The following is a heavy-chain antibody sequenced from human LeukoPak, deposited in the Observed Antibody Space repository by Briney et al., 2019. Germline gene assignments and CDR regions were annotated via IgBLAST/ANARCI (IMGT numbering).Heavy chain of an antibody. V-gene: IGHV3-21*01. J-gene: IGHJ4*02. CDR1: GFTFSSYA. CDR2: ITSGSTYI. Sequence: GGSLRLSCAASGFTFSSYAMSWVRKAPGKGLEWVSSITSGSTYISYADSLKGRFTVSRDNARNSLYLQMNSLRAEDTAVYYCARDACSSTSCFRDSWGQGTLVTVSS. CDR3: ARDACSSTSCFRDS. D-gene: IGHD2-2*01.